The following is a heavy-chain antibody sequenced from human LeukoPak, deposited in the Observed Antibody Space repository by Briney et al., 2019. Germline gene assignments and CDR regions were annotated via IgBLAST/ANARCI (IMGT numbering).Heavy chain of an antibody. J-gene: IGHJ6*02. V-gene: IGHV4-59*02. D-gene: IGHD3-10*01. Sequence: SETLSLTCTVSGASVTSDFWSWIRQPPGEGLEWIGYIHYSGFTNYSPSLKSRVAISADTSKNQFSLKLSSVTAADTAVYYCARDSIITMVRGVKLSYGMDVWGQGTTVTVSS. CDR3: ARDSIITMVRGVKLSYGMDV. CDR1: GASVTSDF. CDR2: IHYSGFT.